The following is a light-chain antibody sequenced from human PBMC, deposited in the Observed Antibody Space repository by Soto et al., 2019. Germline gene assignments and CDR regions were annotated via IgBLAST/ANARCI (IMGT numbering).Light chain of an antibody. Sequence: ETVLTQSPGTLSLSPGERATLSCRASQSLTGSFLAWYQQKPGQAPKVLIYGASNRATGIPDRFSGSGSGTDFTLTISRLEPEDFAVYHCQQYSNSPLTFGGGTKVEV. J-gene: IGKJ4*01. CDR2: GAS. V-gene: IGKV3-20*01. CDR1: QSLTGSF. CDR3: QQYSNSPLT.